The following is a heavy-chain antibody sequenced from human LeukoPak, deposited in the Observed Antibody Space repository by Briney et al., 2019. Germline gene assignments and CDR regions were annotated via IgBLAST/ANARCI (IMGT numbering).Heavy chain of an antibody. CDR2: IYPGDSDT. J-gene: IGHJ3*02. CDR1: GYSFTSYW. Sequence: GESLKISCKGSGYSFTSYWIGWVRQMPGKSLEWMGIIYPGDSDTRYSPSFQGQVTISADKSISTAYLQWSSLKASDTAMYYCARPAASAYDYVWGGAFDIWGQGTMVTVSS. CDR3: ARPAASAYDYVWGGAFDI. D-gene: IGHD3-16*01. V-gene: IGHV5-51*01.